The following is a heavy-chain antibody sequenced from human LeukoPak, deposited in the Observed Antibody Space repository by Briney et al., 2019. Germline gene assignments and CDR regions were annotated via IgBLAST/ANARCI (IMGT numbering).Heavy chain of an antibody. J-gene: IGHJ5*02. CDR3: ARVMVAATRFRWFDP. D-gene: IGHD2-15*01. CDR2: IYYSGST. V-gene: IGHV4-39*01. CDR1: GGSVSSSSYY. Sequence: SETLSLTCTVSGGSVSSSSYYWGWIRQPPGKGLEWIGSIYYSGSTYYNPSLKSRVTISVDTSKNQFSLKLSSVTAADTAVYYCARVMVAATRFRWFDPWGQGTLVTVSS.